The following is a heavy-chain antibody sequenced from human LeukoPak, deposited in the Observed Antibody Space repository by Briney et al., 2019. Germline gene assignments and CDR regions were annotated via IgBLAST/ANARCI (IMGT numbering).Heavy chain of an antibody. V-gene: IGHV3-23*01. CDR3: AKNHFAGYDSSGYYYPVDY. CDR1: TPSSSSTS. CDR2: IIGSGGST. J-gene: IGHJ4*02. D-gene: IGHD3-22*01. Sequence: SPADTPSSSSTSIGCDSPAPRKGLEWDSAIIGSGGSTYYADSVKGRFTISRDNSKNTLYLQMNSLRAEDTAVYYCAKNHFAGYDSSGYYYPVDYWGQGTLVTVSS.